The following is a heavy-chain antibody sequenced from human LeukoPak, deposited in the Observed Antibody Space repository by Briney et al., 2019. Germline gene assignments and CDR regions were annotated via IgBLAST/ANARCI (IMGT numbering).Heavy chain of an antibody. CDR3: ARIPDYYYDSSGYHPYAFDI. CDR2: TYSRSKWYN. V-gene: IGHV6-1*01. CDR1: GDSVSSNTAA. Sequence: SQTLSLTCAISGDSVSSNTAAWNWIRQSPSRGLEWLGRTYSRSKWYNDYAVSVKSRITINPDTSKNQFSLQLNSVTPEDTAVYYCARIPDYYYDSSGYHPYAFDIWGQGTMVTVSS. J-gene: IGHJ3*02. D-gene: IGHD3-22*01.